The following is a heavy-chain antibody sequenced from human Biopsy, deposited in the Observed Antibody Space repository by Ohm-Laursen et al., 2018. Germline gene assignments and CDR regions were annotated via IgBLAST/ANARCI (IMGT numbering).Heavy chain of an antibody. CDR1: GFSFSIYS. CDR2: ISSSSSYI. Sequence: SLRLSCAASGFSFSIYSMNWVRQAPGKGLEWVSFISSSSSYIYYADSVKGRFTVSRDNARDSLYLQMNSLRAEDTAVYYCARDVRPVTMIAEGDFGYWGQGSLVTVSS. D-gene: IGHD3-22*01. V-gene: IGHV3-21*01. CDR3: ARDVRPVTMIAEGDFGY. J-gene: IGHJ4*02.